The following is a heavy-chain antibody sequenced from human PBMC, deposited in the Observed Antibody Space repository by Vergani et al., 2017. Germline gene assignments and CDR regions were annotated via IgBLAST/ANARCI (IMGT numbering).Heavy chain of an antibody. J-gene: IGHJ6*02. Sequence: QVQLQESGPGLVKPSQTLSLPCTVPGGSISSGGYYWSWIRQHPGKGLEWIGYIYYSGSTYYNPSLKSRVTISVDTSKNQFSLKLSSVTAADTAVYDCARVRFGELSYYYYGMDVWGQGTTVTVSS. D-gene: IGHD3-10*01. CDR2: IYYSGST. CDR1: GGSISSGGYY. V-gene: IGHV4-31*03. CDR3: ARVRFGELSYYYYGMDV.